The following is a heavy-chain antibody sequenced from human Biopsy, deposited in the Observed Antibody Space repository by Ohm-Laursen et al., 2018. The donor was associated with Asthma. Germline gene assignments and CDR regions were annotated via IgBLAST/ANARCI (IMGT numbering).Heavy chain of an antibody. CDR1: SGSGGYMRSGNYY. V-gene: IGHV4-39*01. CDR3: VRGSSSWHHGPFHYYYGLDV. CDR2: IYYSGTT. D-gene: IGHD6-13*01. J-gene: IGHJ6*02. Sequence: SDTLPLTCSLSSGSGGYMRSGNYYWGWIRQPPGKGLEWIGSIYYSGTTYYNPTLESRVTVSPDTSKNQFSLKLTSVTAADTAVYYCVRGSSSWHHGPFHYYYGLDVWGQGTTATVSS.